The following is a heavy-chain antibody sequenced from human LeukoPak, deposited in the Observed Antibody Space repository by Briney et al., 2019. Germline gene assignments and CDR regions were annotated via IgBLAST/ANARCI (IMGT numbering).Heavy chain of an antibody. J-gene: IGHJ4*02. V-gene: IGHV1-46*01. CDR1: GYTFTSYY. CDR3: ARDSRYCSGGSCGANVGGLDY. Sequence: ASVKVSCQASGYTFTSYYMHWVRQAPGQGLEWMGIINPSGGSTSYAQKFQGRVTMTRDTYTSTVYKELTTLRSQETAVYNCARDSRYCSGGSCGANVGGLDYWGQGTLVTVSS. D-gene: IGHD2-15*01. CDR2: INPSGGST.